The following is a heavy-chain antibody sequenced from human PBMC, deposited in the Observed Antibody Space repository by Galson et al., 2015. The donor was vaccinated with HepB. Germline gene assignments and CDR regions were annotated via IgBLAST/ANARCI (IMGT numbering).Heavy chain of an antibody. D-gene: IGHD3-22*01. Sequence: APRLLCAASGFTFSSYGKHWFRQAPGKGLEWVAVISYDGSNKYYADSVKGRFTISRDNSKNTLYLQMNSLRAEDTAVYYCAKVVPISPYDSSGYYLDYWGQGTLVTVSS. CDR2: ISYDGSNK. CDR3: AKVVPISPYDSSGYYLDY. V-gene: IGHV3-30*18. CDR1: GFTFSSYG. J-gene: IGHJ4*02.